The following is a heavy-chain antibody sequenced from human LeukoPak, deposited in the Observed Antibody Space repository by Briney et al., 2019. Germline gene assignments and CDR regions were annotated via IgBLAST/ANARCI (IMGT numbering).Heavy chain of an antibody. Sequence: SETLSLTCTVSGGSISSGSYYWGWIRQPPGKGLEWIGNIYFSGSTNYNPSLKSRVTISVDTSKNQFSLKLSSVTAADTAVYYCARGYSGYHYYFDYWGQGTLVTVSS. CDR2: IYFSGST. V-gene: IGHV4-39*07. CDR3: ARGYSGYHYYFDY. J-gene: IGHJ4*02. D-gene: IGHD5-12*01. CDR1: GGSISSGSYY.